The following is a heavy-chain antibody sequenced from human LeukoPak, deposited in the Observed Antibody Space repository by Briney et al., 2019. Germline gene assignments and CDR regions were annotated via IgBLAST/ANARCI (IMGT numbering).Heavy chain of an antibody. D-gene: IGHD6-13*01. V-gene: IGHV3-30*02. J-gene: IGHJ4*02. CDR2: IHYDGSNN. CDR1: GFSFSSYA. Sequence: GGSLRLSCAATGFSFSSYAMHWVRQAPGKGLEWVAFIHYDGSNNYYADSVKGRFTISRDNSKNTLYLQMNTLRADDTAVYYCAKDHGSSDWYYFDYWGQGTLVTVSS. CDR3: AKDHGSSDWYYFDY.